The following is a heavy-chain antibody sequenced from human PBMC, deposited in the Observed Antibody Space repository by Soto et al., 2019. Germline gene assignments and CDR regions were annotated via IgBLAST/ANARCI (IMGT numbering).Heavy chain of an antibody. J-gene: IGHJ4*02. Sequence: SVKVSCKASGGTFSSTAISWVRQAPGQGLEWMGGLIPLLGTPSYAQKFQGRVTITADESTSTAYMELTSLRSEDTAVYYCARGSIISAAGDYWGQGTPVTVSS. CDR1: GGTFSSTA. D-gene: IGHD6-25*01. V-gene: IGHV1-69*13. CDR3: ARGSIISAAGDY. CDR2: LIPLLGTP.